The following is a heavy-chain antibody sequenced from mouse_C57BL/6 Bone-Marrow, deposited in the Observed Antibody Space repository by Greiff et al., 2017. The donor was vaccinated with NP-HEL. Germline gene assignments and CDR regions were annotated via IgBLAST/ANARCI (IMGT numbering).Heavy chain of an antibody. D-gene: IGHD2-5*01. V-gene: IGHV5-4*01. Sequence: EVQGVESGGGLVKPGGSLKLSCAASGFTFSSYAMSWVRQTPEKRLEWVATISDGGSYTYYPDNVKGRFTISRDNAKNNLYLQMSHLKSEDTAMYYCASIVTTKAYWGQGTLVTVSA. CDR2: ISDGGSYT. CDR1: GFTFSSYA. J-gene: IGHJ3*01. CDR3: ASIVTTKAY.